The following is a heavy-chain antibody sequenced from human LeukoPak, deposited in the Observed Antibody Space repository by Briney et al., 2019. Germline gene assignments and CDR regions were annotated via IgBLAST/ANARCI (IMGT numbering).Heavy chain of an antibody. CDR2: ISGSGGST. J-gene: IGHJ4*02. V-gene: IGHV3-23*01. CDR3: AKEPSPRPYYYDSSGYYYVY. D-gene: IGHD3-22*01. Sequence: GGSLRLSCAASGFTFSSYAMSWVRQAPGKGLEWVSAISGSGGSTFYADSVKGRFTISRDNSKSTLYLQMNSLRAEDTAVYYCAKEPSPRPYYYDSSGYYYVYWGQGTLVTVSS. CDR1: GFTFSSYA.